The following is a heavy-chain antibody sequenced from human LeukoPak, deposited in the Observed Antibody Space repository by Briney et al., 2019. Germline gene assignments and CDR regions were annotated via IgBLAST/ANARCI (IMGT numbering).Heavy chain of an antibody. CDR3: ARAVRNKNEFDP. V-gene: IGHV1-69*13. CDR2: IIPIFGTA. J-gene: IGHJ5*02. D-gene: IGHD1/OR15-1a*01. Sequence: GASVKVSCRASGGTFSSYAISWVRQAPGQGLEWMGGIIPIFGTANYAQKFQGRVTITADESTSTAYMELSSLRSEDTAVYYCARAVRNKNEFDPWGQGTLVTVSS. CDR1: GGTFSSYA.